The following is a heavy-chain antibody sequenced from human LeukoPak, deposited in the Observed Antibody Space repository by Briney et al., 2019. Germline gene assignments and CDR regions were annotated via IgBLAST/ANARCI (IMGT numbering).Heavy chain of an antibody. Sequence: PGGSLRLSCAASGFTFSSYAMSWVRQAPEKGLEGVSVIYSGGSTYYADSVKGRFTISRDNSKNTLYLQMNSLRAEDTAVYYCARGGYYYGPMDVWGQGTTVTVSS. J-gene: IGHJ6*02. V-gene: IGHV3-66*01. CDR3: ARGGYYYGPMDV. CDR2: IYSGGST. CDR1: GFTFSSYA. D-gene: IGHD3-10*01.